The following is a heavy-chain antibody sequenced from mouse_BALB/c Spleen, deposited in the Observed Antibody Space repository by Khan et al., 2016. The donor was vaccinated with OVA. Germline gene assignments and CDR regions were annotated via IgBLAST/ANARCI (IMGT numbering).Heavy chain of an antibody. V-gene: IGHV1-7*01. CDR3: ARDRIDY. CDR2: INTSSGYT. Sequence: QVQLQQSGAELEKPGASVKMSCKASGYTFSTSWIHWVKQRPGQGLEWIGYINTSSGYTYYNQRFNDKATLTTDKSSSTAYMQLSSLTSEDSAVYYCARDRIDYWGQGTTLTVSS. CDR1: GYTFSTSW. J-gene: IGHJ2*01.